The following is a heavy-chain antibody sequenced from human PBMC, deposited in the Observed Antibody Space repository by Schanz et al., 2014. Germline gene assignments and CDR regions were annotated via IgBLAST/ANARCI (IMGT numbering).Heavy chain of an antibody. CDR1: GGSIRSGTYY. V-gene: IGHV4-61*02. CDR3: ARDTTWRLDL. CDR2: VFPNGIT. Sequence: QVQLQESGPGLVKPSQTLSLTCTVSGGSIRSGTYYWSWIRQPAGKALEWVGRVFPNGITNYNPSRNSRITITLNTSNNQFSLTLSSLAAADTAVYYCARDTTWRLDLWGRGTLVTVSS. J-gene: IGHJ2*01. D-gene: IGHD1-1*01.